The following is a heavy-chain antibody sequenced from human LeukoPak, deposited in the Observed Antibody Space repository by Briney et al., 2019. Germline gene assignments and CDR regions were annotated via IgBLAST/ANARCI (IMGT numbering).Heavy chain of an antibody. D-gene: IGHD1-26*01. CDR1: GYPFTNYY. J-gene: IGHJ4*02. Sequence: ASVKVSCKASGYPFTNYYIHWVRQALGQGLEWVGVINPSGGGATYAQSFRDRVNMTRDTSMNTVYMELSSLRFEDTAVYYCARGLGSGNYYAYWGQGTLVSVSS. CDR2: INPSGGGA. CDR3: ARGLGSGNYYAY. V-gene: IGHV1-46*01.